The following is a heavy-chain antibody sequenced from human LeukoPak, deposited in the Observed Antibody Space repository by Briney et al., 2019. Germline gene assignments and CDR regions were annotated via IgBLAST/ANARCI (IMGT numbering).Heavy chain of an antibody. V-gene: IGHV3-48*01. CDR1: GFTFSIYS. D-gene: IGHD3-3*01. CDR3: TKEVRFQIDY. J-gene: IGHJ4*02. CDR2: INSGGGTT. Sequence: GGSLRLSCAASGFTFSIYSMNWVRQAPGRGLEWISYINSGGGTTYYADSVKGRFTISKDNAKNSLYLQMNSLRAEDTAVYYCTKEVRFQIDYWGQGTLVTVSA.